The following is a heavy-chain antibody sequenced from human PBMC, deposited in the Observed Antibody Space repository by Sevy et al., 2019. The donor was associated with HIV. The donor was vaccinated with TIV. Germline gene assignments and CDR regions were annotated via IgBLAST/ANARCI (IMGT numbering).Heavy chain of an antibody. CDR3: ARGKSGSCWRPSGLRSFYFDY. D-gene: IGHD6-19*01. V-gene: IGHV4-39*01. CDR2: IYYSGST. CDR1: GGSISSSSYY. J-gene: IGHJ4*02. Sequence: SETLSLTCTVSGGSISSSSYYWGWIRQPPGKGLEWIGSIYYSGSTYYNPSLKSRVTISVDTSKNQFSLKLSSVTAADTAVYYCARGKSGSCWRPSGLRSFYFDYWGQGTLVTVSS.